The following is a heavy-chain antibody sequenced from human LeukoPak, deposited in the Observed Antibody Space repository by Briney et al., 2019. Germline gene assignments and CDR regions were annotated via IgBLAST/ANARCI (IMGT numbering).Heavy chain of an antibody. V-gene: IGHV1-18*01. D-gene: IGHD3-10*01. J-gene: IGHJ4*02. CDR2: ISAYNGNT. CDR1: GYTFTSYG. Sequence: ASVKVSCKASGYTFTSYGISWVRQAPGQGLEWMGWISAYNGNTNYAQKLQGRVTMTIDTSTSTAYMELRSLRSDDTAVYYCAREGVWFGELSDYFDYWGQGTLVAVSS. CDR3: AREGVWFGELSDYFDY.